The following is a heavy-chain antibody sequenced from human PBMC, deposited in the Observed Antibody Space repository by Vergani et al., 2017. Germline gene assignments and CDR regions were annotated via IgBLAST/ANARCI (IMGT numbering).Heavy chain of an antibody. V-gene: IGHV4-39*01. CDR3: TRHGRSGWAGYFQH. Sequence: QVQLQQWGPGLVKPSETLSLTCTVSGVSIGSNSYYWGWIRQPPGKGLEWIGPIYYTGTTYYNEAHKSRLTISVDTSKNQFSLNLTSVTAADTAVYYCTRHGRSGWAGYFQHWGQGTLVTASS. J-gene: IGHJ1*01. CDR2: IYYTGTT. D-gene: IGHD6-19*01. CDR1: GVSIGSNSYY.